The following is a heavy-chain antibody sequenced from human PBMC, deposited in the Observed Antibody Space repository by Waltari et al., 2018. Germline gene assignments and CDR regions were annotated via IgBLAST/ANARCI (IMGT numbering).Heavy chain of an antibody. CDR2: INHSGRT. CDR1: GGSFSGYY. V-gene: IGHV4-34*01. Sequence: QVQLQQWGAGLLKPSETLSLTCAVYGGSFSGYYWSWIRQPPGKGLEWIGEINHSGRTNPNPAPQGRGTKSGDTYKNPFSRKLSSVTAADTAVYYCARHLRGRYCSSTSCLRRDTGWFDPWGQGTLVTVSS. D-gene: IGHD2-2*01. CDR3: ARHLRGRYCSSTSCLRRDTGWFDP. J-gene: IGHJ5*02.